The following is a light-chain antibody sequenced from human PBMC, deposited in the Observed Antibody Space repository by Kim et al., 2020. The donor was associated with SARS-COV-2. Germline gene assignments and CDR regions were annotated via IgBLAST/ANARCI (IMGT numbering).Light chain of an antibody. V-gene: IGLV3-25*03. J-gene: IGLJ1*01. CDR2: KDS. CDR1: AWPEKQ. Sequence: SQGQTARITCSGAAWPEKQTYWYRQKSGQAPLLLIYKDSERPSGIPGRFSGSSSGTTVTLTISGVQAEDDADYYCQSADGSGTYVFGTGTKVTVL. CDR3: QSADGSGTYV.